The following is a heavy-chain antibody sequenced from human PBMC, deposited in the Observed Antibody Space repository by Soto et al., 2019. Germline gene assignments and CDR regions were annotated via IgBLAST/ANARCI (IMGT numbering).Heavy chain of an antibody. CDR2: IKQDGSET. CDR1: GFTPSSYW. Sequence: PGGSLRHSFASSGFTPSSYWMSWFRQSPGKGLEWVANIKQDGSETYYVDSVKGRFTISRDNAKNSLFLQMSSLRVEDTAVYYCARGGFFVAAAPFDYWGLGALVNV. V-gene: IGHV3-7*01. J-gene: IGHJ4*02. D-gene: IGHD6-25*01. CDR3: ARGGFFVAAAPFDY.